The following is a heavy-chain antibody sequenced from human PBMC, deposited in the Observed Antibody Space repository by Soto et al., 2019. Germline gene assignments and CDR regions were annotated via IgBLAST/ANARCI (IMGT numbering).Heavy chain of an antibody. D-gene: IGHD3-10*01. CDR2: IYYSGST. CDR1: GGSISSRSYY. J-gene: IGHJ6*02. CDR3: ARGNGYGSKYYYYGMDV. V-gene: IGHV4-39*07. Sequence: PSETLSLTCTVSGGSISSRSYYWGWIRQTPGKGLEWIGSIYYSGSTYYNPSLKSRVTISADTSKNKFSLKLSSVTAADTAVYYCARGNGYGSKYYYYGMDVWGQGTTVTVSS.